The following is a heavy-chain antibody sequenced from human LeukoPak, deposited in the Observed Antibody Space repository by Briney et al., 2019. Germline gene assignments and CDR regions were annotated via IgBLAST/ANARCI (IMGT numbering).Heavy chain of an antibody. Sequence: GGSLRLSCAASGFTFDDYAMHWVRQAPGKGLEWVSLISWDGGSTYYADSVKGRFTISRDNSKNSLYLQMNSLKTEDTAVYYCTRDQTPYYWGQGTLVTVSS. CDR2: ISWDGGST. CDR1: GFTFDDYA. CDR3: TRDQTPYY. V-gene: IGHV3-43D*03. J-gene: IGHJ4*02.